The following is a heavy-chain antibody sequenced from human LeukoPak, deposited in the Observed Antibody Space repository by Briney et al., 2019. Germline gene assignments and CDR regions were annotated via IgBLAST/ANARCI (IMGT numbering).Heavy chain of an antibody. V-gene: IGHV3-23*01. J-gene: IGHJ6*03. CDR3: AKDDLDGRDYYYYMNV. CDR1: GFTLSNYA. Sequence: PGGSLRLSYAASGFTLSNYAMSWVRQAPGKGLEWVSAIIGSGSTYSADSVKGRFTISRDNSKNTLYLQMNSLRAEDTALYYCAKDDLDGRDYYYYMNVWGKGTTVTVSS. D-gene: IGHD3-9*01. CDR2: IIGSGST.